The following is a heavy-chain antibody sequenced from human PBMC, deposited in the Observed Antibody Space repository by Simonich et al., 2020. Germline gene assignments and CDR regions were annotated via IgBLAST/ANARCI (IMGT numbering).Heavy chain of an antibody. J-gene: IGHJ3*02. CDR3: ARNGLVGILKAFDI. Sequence: QVQLVQSGAEVKKPGASVKVSCKASGYTFTGYYMHLVRQAPGQGLGWRGWINPNSGGTNYAQNVQVRGTMTRDTSISTAYMERSRLRSDDTAVYYCARNGLVGILKAFDIWGQGTMVTVSS. CDR1: GYTFTGYY. V-gene: IGHV1-2*02. D-gene: IGHD2-21*01. CDR2: INPNSGGT.